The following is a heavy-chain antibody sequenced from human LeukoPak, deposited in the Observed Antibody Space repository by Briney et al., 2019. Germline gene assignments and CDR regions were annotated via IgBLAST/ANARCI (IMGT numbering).Heavy chain of an antibody. Sequence: PGGSLRLSCAASGFTFSSYAMSWVRQAPGKGLEWVSAISGRGGSTYYADSVKGRFTISRDNSKNTLYLQMNSLRAEDTAVYYCAKSGGYYDSSGYLAWGQGTLVTVSS. V-gene: IGHV3-23*01. J-gene: IGHJ4*02. CDR2: ISGRGGST. CDR1: GFTFSSYA. D-gene: IGHD3-22*01. CDR3: AKSGGYYDSSGYLA.